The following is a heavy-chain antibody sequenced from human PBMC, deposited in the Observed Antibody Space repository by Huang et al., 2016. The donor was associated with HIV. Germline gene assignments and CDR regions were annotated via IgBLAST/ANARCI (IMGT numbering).Heavy chain of an antibody. CDR3: ARDPRGYREVYGMDV. CDR1: GSTFNSYW. CDR2: INSDGSRT. J-gene: IGHJ6*02. V-gene: IGHV3-74*01. Sequence: EGQLVESGGGIIQRGGSRRLYCAASGSTFNSYWMHWVRQVPEKGVGWGSGINSDGSRTSYADSVKGRFTISRDNAKNKLYLEMSSLRVEDTAVYYCARDPRGYREVYGMDVWGRGTTVTVSS. D-gene: IGHD6-25*01.